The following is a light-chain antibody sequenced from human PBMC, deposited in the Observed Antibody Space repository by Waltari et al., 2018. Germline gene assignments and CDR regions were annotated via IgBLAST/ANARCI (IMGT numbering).Light chain of an antibody. Sequence: DIQMTQSPSALSASVGDRVTIPCRASPSISSWLAWYQQKPGEVPKLLIQKSSHLQSGVPSRFSGSGSGTEMTLTISSLQSDDFTIYYCQQYSDDPMTFGQGTRLENK. J-gene: IGKJ5*01. CDR1: PSISSW. CDR3: QQYSDDPMT. CDR2: KSS. V-gene: IGKV1-5*03.